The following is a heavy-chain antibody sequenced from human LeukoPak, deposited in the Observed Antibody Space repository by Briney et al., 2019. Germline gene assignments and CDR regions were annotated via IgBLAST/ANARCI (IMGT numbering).Heavy chain of an antibody. J-gene: IGHJ4*02. CDR2: ISDSGDST. Sequence: PGGSLRLSCAASGFTFRIYAMNWVRQAPGKGLEWVSGISDSGDSTYYADSVKGRFTISKDNSNNTQYLQMNSLRADDTAVYYCAKGDWGDYWGQGTLVTVSS. V-gene: IGHV3-23*01. D-gene: IGHD7-27*01. CDR1: GFTFRIYA. CDR3: AKGDWGDY.